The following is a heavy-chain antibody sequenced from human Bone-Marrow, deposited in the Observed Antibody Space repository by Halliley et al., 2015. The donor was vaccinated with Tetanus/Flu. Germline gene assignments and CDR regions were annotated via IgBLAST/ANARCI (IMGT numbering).Heavy chain of an antibody. CDR3: AREAYSYYGMDV. J-gene: IGHJ6*02. Sequence: TLSLTCTVSGGSIANHYWTWIRQPPGKGLEWIAYISHSGGTNYNRSLKSRVTITADKSKNQFSLKVSSVTAADTAVYYCAREAYSYYGMDVWGQGTTVIVSS. CDR2: ISHSGGT. CDR1: GGSIANHY. V-gene: IGHV4-59*11.